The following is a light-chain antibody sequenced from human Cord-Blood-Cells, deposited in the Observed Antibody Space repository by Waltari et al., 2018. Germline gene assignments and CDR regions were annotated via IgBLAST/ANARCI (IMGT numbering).Light chain of an antibody. CDR3: QQYDNLLGT. CDR2: DAS. CDR1: QDISNY. V-gene: IGKV1-33*01. J-gene: IGKJ4*01. Sequence: DIQMTQSPSSLSVSVGDRVTITCQASQDISNYLNWYQQKPGKAPKLLIYDASNLETGVPSRFSGSGSGTDFTFTISSLQPEDIATYYCQQYDNLLGTFGGGTKVEIK.